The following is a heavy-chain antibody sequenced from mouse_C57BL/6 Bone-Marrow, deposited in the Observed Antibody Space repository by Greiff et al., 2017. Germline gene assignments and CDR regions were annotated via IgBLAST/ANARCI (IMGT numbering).Heavy chain of an antibody. Sequence: VKLQPPGAELVNPGASVKLSCKASGFNFTSYWMHWVKQRPGQGLEWIGMIHPNSGSTNYNAKSQSKATMTVDKSSRTAYLPLSSLTTVTSAVYYCACYAYVYYFDVWGTGTTLTGSS. CDR3: ACYAYVYYFDV. CDR2: IHPNSGST. J-gene: IGHJ1*03. V-gene: IGHV1-64*01. D-gene: IGHD2-2*01. CDR1: GFNFTSYW.